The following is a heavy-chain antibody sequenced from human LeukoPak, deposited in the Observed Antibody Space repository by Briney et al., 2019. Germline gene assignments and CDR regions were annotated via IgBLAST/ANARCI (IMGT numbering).Heavy chain of an antibody. J-gene: IGHJ1*01. V-gene: IGHV3-33*01. D-gene: IGHD5-24*01. CDR2: IWYDGSNK. CDR1: GFTLSSYG. CDR3: ARGDGYNDAEYLQH. Sequence: GRSLRLSCAASGFTLSSYGMHWVRQAPGKGLEWVAFIWYDGSNKYYGDSVKGRFTISRDNSKKTLYLQMNSLRVEDTAVYYCARGDGYNDAEYLQHWGQGTLVTVS.